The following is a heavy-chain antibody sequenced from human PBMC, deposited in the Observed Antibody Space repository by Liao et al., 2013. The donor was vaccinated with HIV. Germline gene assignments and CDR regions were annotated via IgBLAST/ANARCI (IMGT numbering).Heavy chain of an antibody. D-gene: IGHD1-26*01. Sequence: QLQLQESGPGLVKPSETLSLICTVSGGSISSSSHYYNWIRQPPGKGLEWIGEINHSGSTNYNPSLKSRVTISVDTSKNQFSLKLSSVTAADTAVYYCARGLGGYDRWGQGTLVTVSS. J-gene: IGHJ4*02. CDR1: GGSISSSSHY. CDR2: INHSGST. V-gene: IGHV4-39*07. CDR3: ARGLGGYDR.